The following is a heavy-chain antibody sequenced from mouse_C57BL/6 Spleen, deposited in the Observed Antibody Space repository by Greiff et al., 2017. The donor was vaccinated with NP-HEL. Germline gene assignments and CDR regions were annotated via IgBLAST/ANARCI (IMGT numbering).Heavy chain of an antibody. CDR1: GFTFTDYY. J-gene: IGHJ4*01. V-gene: IGHV7-3*01. CDR3: ARYPHGAMDY. CDR2: IRNKANGYTT. Sequence: EVQLVASGGGLVQPGGSLSLSCAASGFTFTDYYMSWVRQPPGKALELLGFIRNKANGYTTEYSAPVKGRFTISRDKSQSILYLQMNALRAEDSATYYCARYPHGAMDYWGQGTSVTVSS.